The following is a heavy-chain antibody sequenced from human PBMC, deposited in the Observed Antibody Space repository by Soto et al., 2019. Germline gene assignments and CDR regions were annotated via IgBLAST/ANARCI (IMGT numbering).Heavy chain of an antibody. CDR3: AKDMGDIVVVPAADY. Sequence: GGSLRLSCAPSGFTFSSYAMSWVRQAPEKGLEWVSAISGSGGGTYYANSVKGRFTTSRDTSKNPLYLQLNSLRAEDTALYYCAKDMGDIVVVPAADYWGQGTLVTVSS. V-gene: IGHV3-23*01. J-gene: IGHJ4*02. D-gene: IGHD2-2*01. CDR1: GFTFSSYA. CDR2: ISGSGGGT.